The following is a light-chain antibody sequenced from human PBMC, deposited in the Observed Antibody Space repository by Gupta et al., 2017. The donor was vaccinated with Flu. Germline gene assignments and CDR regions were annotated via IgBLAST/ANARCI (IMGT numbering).Light chain of an antibody. CDR2: EVD. Sequence: ITISCTGTSSDVGGYNNVSWYQQHTGKAPKLMIYEVDKRPSGVSNRFSGSKSGDTASMTIAGLQAEDEADYYCSSYTSSSTLYVFGTGTKVTVL. V-gene: IGLV2-14*01. CDR1: SSDVGGYNN. J-gene: IGLJ1*01. CDR3: SSYTSSSTLYV.